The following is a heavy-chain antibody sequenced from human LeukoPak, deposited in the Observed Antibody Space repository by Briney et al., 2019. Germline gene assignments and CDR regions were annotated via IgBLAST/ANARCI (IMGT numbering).Heavy chain of an antibody. J-gene: IGHJ4*02. V-gene: IGHV4-59*01. CDR1: GGSISSYY. D-gene: IGHD6-19*01. CDR2: FYYSGST. Sequence: SETLSLTCTVSGGSISSYYWSWIRQPPGKGLEWIGYFYYSGSTNYNPSLKSRVTISVDTSKNQFSLKLSSVTAADTAVYYCARGSSGWYPDIDYWGQGTLVTVSS. CDR3: ARGSSGWYPDIDY.